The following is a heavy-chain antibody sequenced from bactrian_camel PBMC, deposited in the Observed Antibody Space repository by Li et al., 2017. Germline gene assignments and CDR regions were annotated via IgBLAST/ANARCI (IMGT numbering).Heavy chain of an antibody. V-gene: IGHV3-2*01. CDR1: DYTYSNYC. CDR2: IYSYDSST. J-gene: IGHJ4*01. CDR3: AAQMYYWGESFSLCPVSFGH. D-gene: IGHD3*01. Sequence: HVQLVESGGGSVQAGGSLRLSCAASDYTYSNYCMAWFRQTPGKGLEWVSSIYSYDSSTYYAESVKGRFTISQDDADNTVYLQMNTLEPEDTAVYYCAAQMYYWGESFSLCPVSFGHWGQGTQVTVS.